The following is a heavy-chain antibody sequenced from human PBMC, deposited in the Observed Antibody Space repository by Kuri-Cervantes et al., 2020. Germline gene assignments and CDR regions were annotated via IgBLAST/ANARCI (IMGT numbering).Heavy chain of an antibody. J-gene: IGHJ3*02. CDR3: ARIYQXXXRGAFDI. CDR1: GXPPSNXXMG. Sequence: SGPTLXXXXXTLXXXCTVSGXPPSNXXMGVSWIRQPPGKALEWLAXIXSXDEKSYXTSLKSRLXISKDXXXSQXVLTMTNMDXVDTAXXXCARIYQXXXRGAFDIWGQGTMVTVSS. D-gene: IGHD6-19*01. V-gene: IGHV2-26*01. CDR2: IXSXDEK.